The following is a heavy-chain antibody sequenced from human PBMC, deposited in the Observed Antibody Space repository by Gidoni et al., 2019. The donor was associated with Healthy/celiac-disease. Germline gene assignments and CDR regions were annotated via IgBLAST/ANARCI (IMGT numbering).Heavy chain of an antibody. CDR3: ARYGGFYYYMDV. V-gene: IGHV4-31*03. J-gene: IGHJ6*03. D-gene: IGHD4-17*01. Sequence: QVQLQESGPGLVTPSQTLYLTCTVAGGSISSGGYYWSWIRQHPGKGLEWIGYIYYSGSTYYNPSLKSRVTISVDTSKNQFSLKLSSVTAADTAVYYCARYGGFYYYMDVWGKGTTVTVSS. CDR2: IYYSGST. CDR1: GGSISSGGYY.